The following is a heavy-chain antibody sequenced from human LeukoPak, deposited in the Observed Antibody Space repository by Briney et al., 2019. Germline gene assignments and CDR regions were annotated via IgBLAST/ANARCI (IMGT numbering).Heavy chain of an antibody. CDR2: INAGNGNT. CDR1: GYTFTSYA. CDR3: AREKLGSSSWYPWFDP. J-gene: IGHJ5*02. D-gene: IGHD6-13*01. Sequence: ASVKVSCKASGYTFTSYAMHWVRQAPGQRLEWMGWINAGNGNTKYSQKFQGRVTITRDTSASTAYMELSSLRSEDTAVYYCAREKLGSSSWYPWFDPWGQGTLVTVSS. V-gene: IGHV1-3*01.